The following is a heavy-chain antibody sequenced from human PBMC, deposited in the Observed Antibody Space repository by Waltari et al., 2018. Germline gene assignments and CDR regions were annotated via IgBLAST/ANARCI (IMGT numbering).Heavy chain of an antibody. J-gene: IGHJ4*02. CDR3: ARVLWGWPLDS. D-gene: IGHD7-27*01. CDR1: GFTFNIFW. V-gene: IGHV3-7*01. Sequence: EVQLVESGGDLVQPGGSLRLSCAAPGFTFNIFWMTWVRQAPGKGLEWVANIAQDGSEIYYVDSVKGRFTISRDNAKNSLFLQMNSLRAEDTAVYYCARVLWGWPLDSWGQGTLVSVSS. CDR2: IAQDGSEI.